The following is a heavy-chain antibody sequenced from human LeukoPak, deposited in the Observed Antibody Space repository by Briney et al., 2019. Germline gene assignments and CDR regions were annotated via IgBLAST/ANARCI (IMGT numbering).Heavy chain of an antibody. CDR1: GGAFSSYA. V-gene: IGHV1-69*05. CDR3: ARTSRRLHYYYYMDV. J-gene: IGHJ6*03. CDR2: IIPIFGTA. D-gene: IGHD2-2*01. Sequence: SVKVSCKASGGAFSSYAISWVRQAPGQGLEWMGGIIPIFGTANYAQKFQGRVTITTDESTSTACMELSSLRSEDTAVYYCARTSRRLHYYYYMDVWGKGTTVTVSS.